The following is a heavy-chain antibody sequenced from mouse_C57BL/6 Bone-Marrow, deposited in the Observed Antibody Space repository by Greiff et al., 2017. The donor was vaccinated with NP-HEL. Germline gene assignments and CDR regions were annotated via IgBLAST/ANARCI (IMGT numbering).Heavy chain of an antibody. V-gene: IGHV1-12*01. CDR3: ARSYYYGSSYEEIFFYYAMDY. CDR2: IYPGNGDT. Sequence: QVQLQQSGAELVRPGASVKMSCKASGYTFTSYNMHWVKQTPRQGLEWIGAIYPGNGDTSYNQKFKGKATLTVDKSSSTAYMQLSSLTSEDSAVYFCARSYYYGSSYEEIFFYYAMDYWGQGTSVTVSS. D-gene: IGHD1-1*01. J-gene: IGHJ4*01. CDR1: GYTFTSYN.